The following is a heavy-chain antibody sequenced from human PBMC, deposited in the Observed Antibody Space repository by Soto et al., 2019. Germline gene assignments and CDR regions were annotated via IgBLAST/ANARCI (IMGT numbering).Heavy chain of an antibody. J-gene: IGHJ4*02. V-gene: IGHV4-4*07. Sequence: SETLSLTCTVSGGSMNAHFWSWIRQSAGKGLEWIGHIYISGTTMYNPSLKSRVTMSVDPPKNQLSLKLTSVTAADTAVYYCARINGGSPDFLSQGTHVTVSA. CDR3: ARINGGSPDF. CDR2: IYISGTT. CDR1: GGSMNAHF. D-gene: IGHD2-8*01.